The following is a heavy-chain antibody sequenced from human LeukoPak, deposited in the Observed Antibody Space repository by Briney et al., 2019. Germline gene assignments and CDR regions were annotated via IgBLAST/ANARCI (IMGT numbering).Heavy chain of an antibody. Sequence: ASVKVSCKSSGYTFINYGISWVRQPPALGQEWMGWTSHNGNTNYAQKFQDRVTMTTDTYTTTAYMELRSLESDDTAVYYCARHSGSGWQALGYWGQGTLVTVSS. CDR1: GYTFINYG. V-gene: IGHV1-18*04. J-gene: IGHJ4*02. CDR3: ARHSGSGWQALGY. D-gene: IGHD6-19*01. CDR2: TSHNGNT.